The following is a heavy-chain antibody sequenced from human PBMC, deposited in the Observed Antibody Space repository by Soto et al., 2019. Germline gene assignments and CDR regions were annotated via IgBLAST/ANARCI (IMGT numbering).Heavy chain of an antibody. Sequence: ASVKVSCKASGYTFINYYIHWVRQAPGQGLEWMAIINPMGGSTNYAQEFQGRVTLTSDTSTSTVYMELSSLRFEDTALFYCERDLAAGDLWGQGTLVTVSS. CDR1: GYTFINYY. CDR3: ERDLAAGDL. CDR2: INPMGGST. V-gene: IGHV1-46*01. J-gene: IGHJ5*02. D-gene: IGHD6-13*01.